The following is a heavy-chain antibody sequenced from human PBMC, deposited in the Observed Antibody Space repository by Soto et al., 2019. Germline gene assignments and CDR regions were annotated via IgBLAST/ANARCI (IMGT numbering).Heavy chain of an antibody. J-gene: IGHJ4*02. CDR3: ASRHSSSWYVDDC. CDR2: IIPIFGTA. CDR1: GGTFSSYA. D-gene: IGHD6-13*01. Sequence: QVQLVQSGAEVKKPGSSVKVSCKASGGTFSSYAISWVRQAPGQGLEWMGGIIPIFGTANYAQKFQGRVTITADEPRRPAYVELSGLGSEDTAVYYCASRHSSSWYVDDCWGQGTLVTVSS. V-gene: IGHV1-69*12.